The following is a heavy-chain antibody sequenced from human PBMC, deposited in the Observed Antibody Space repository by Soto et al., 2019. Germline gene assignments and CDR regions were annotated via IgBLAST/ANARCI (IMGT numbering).Heavy chain of an antibody. J-gene: IGHJ4*02. V-gene: IGHV3-23*01. CDR1: GFTSSSYA. CDR3: AVWIQLWFEGFFDY. Sequence: PGGSLRLSCAASGFTSSSYAMSWVRQAPGKGLEWVSAISGSGGSTYYADSVKGRFTISRDNSKNTLYLQMNSLRAEDTAVYYCAVWIQLWFEGFFDYWGQGTLVTVSS. D-gene: IGHD5-18*01. CDR2: ISGSGGST.